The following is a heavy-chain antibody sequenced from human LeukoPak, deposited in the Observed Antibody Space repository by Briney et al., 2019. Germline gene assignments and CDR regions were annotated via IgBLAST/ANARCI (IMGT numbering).Heavy chain of an antibody. J-gene: IGHJ4*02. CDR1: GFTFRNHG. CDR3: ASVYNDYGDY. Sequence: GGSLRLSCAAPGFTFRNHGMRLVRQAPGKGLEWVSGIIGTGDSTFYADPVKGRFTISRDNSRNTLYLHMNSLRVDDTAVYYCASVYNDYGDYWGQGALVTVSS. D-gene: IGHD5-24*01. V-gene: IGHV3-23*01. CDR2: IIGTGDST.